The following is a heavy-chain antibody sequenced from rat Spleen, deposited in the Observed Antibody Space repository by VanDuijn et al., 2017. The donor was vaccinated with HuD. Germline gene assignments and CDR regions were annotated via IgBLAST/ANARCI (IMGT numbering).Heavy chain of an antibody. V-gene: IGHV5-22*01. J-gene: IGHJ1*01. CDR3: ARTGGPYYWYFDF. Sequence: EVQLVESGGGLVQPGRSLRLSCAASGFTFSDYYMAWVRQAPKKGLEWVASISYEGSSTYYGDSVKGRFTISRDNAKSTLYLQLDSLRSEDTATYYCARTGGPYYWYFDFWGPGTMVTVSS. CDR2: ISYEGSST. CDR1: GFTFSDYY. D-gene: IGHD1-11*01.